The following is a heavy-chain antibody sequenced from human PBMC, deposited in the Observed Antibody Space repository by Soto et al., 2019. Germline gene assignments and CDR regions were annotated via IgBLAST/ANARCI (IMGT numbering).Heavy chain of an antibody. Sequence: TLSLTCTVSGGSISSSSYYWGWIRQPPGKGLEWIGSIYYSGSTYSNPSLKSRVTISVDTSKNQFSLKLSSVTAADTAVYYCTRLRGDYYDSSGYYFDYWGQGTLVTVSS. J-gene: IGHJ4*02. D-gene: IGHD3-22*01. CDR1: GGSISSSSYY. V-gene: IGHV4-39*01. CDR3: TRLRGDYYDSSGYYFDY. CDR2: IYYSGST.